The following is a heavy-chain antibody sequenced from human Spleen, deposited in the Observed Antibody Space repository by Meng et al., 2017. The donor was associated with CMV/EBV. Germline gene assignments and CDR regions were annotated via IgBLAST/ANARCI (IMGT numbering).Heavy chain of an antibody. CDR3: AKKSFWRALEY. CDR2: ISGSGGTT. D-gene: IGHD3-3*01. CDR1: GFVFSNYA. J-gene: IGHJ4*02. Sequence: GGSLRLSCAASGFVFSNYAMSWVRQAPGKGLEWVAGISGSGGTTHYADSVKGRFTVSRDSSQSMMYLQMNSLRADDTAVYYCAKKSFWRALEYWGQGTLVTVSS. V-gene: IGHV3-23*01.